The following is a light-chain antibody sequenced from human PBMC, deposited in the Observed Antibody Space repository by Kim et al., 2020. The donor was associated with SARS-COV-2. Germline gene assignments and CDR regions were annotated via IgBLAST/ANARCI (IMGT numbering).Light chain of an antibody. CDR1: RSDVGGYNL. J-gene: IGLJ3*02. Sequence: GQSITISCTGTRSDVGGYNLVSGYQQHPGKAPKFRIYDVSKRPSAVTNRFSGSKSGNTASLTISGLHAEDEADYHCTSYTRSDTWVFGGGTQLTVL. V-gene: IGLV2-14*03. CDR2: DVS. CDR3: TSYTRSDTWV.